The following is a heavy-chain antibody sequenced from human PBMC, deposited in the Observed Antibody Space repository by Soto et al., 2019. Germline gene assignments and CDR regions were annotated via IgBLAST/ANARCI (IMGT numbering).Heavy chain of an antibody. J-gene: IGHJ5*02. Sequence: QVQLVQSGAEVKKPGASVKVSCKASGYTFTSYDINWVRLATGQGLEWMGWMNPNSGNTGYAQKFQGRVTMTRNTSISTAYMGLSSLRSEDTAVYYCAREPRHQNWFDPWGQGTLVTVSS. CDR1: GYTFTSYD. CDR3: AREPRHQNWFDP. CDR2: MNPNSGNT. V-gene: IGHV1-8*01. D-gene: IGHD6-25*01.